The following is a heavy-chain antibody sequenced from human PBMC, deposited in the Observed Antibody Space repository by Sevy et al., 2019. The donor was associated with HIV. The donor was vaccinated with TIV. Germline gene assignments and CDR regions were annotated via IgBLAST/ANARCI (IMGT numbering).Heavy chain of an antibody. V-gene: IGHV3-7*03. CDR3: ARDCSSTSCLWGLDV. J-gene: IGHJ6*02. Sequence: GGSLRLSCAASVFTFSRYWMSWVRQAPGKGLEWVANIKKDGSEKYYVDSVKGRFTISRDNAKNSLFLQMNSLRAEDTAVYYCARDCSSTSCLWGLDVWGQGTTVTVSS. CDR1: VFTFSRYW. CDR2: IKKDGSEK. D-gene: IGHD2-2*01.